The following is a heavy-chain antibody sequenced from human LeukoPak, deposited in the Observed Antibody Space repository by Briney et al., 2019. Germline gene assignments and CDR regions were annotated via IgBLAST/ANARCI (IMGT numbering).Heavy chain of an antibody. Sequence: ASVKVSCKASGSTFSSNAIIWVRQAPGQGLEWMGGIIPIFGTANYAQTFQGRVTITADKSTSTAYMELGSLRSDDTAVYYCARTNCDGDCYSSRGWFDPWGQGTLVTVSS. V-gene: IGHV1-69*06. CDR3: ARTNCDGDCYSSRGWFDP. D-gene: IGHD2-21*02. J-gene: IGHJ5*02. CDR2: IIPIFGTA. CDR1: GSTFSSNA.